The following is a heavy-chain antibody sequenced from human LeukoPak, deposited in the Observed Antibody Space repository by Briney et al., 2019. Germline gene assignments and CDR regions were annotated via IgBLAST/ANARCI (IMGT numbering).Heavy chain of an antibody. CDR1: GGTFSSYA. J-gene: IGHJ5*02. D-gene: IGHD2-2*01. V-gene: IGHV1-69*13. Sequence: SVKVSCKASGGTFSSYAISWVRQAPGQGLEWMGGIIPIFGTANYAQKFQGRVTITADESTSTAYMELSSLRSEDTAVYYCARNLKLVPAANRNWFDPWGQGTLVTVSS. CDR2: IIPIFGTA. CDR3: ARNLKLVPAANRNWFDP.